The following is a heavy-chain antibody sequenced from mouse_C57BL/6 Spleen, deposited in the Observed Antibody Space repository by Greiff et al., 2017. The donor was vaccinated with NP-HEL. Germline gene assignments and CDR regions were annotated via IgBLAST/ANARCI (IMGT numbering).Heavy chain of an antibody. V-gene: IGHV1-15*01. CDR2: IDPETGGT. CDR1: GYTFTDYE. CDR3: YYGYDVGWFAY. J-gene: IGHJ3*01. Sequence: VQLQQSGAELVRPGASVTLSCKASGYTFTDYEMHWVKQTPVHGLEWIGAIDPETGGTAYNQKFKGKAILTADKSSSTAYMELRSLTSEDSAVYYCYYGYDVGWFAYWGQGTLVTVSA. D-gene: IGHD2-2*01.